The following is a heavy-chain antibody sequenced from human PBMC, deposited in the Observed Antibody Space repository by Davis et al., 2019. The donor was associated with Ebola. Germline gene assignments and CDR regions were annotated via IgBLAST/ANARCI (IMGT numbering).Heavy chain of an antibody. Sequence: GGSLRLSCAASGFTFSNYAIHWVRQAPGKGLEWVAVISYDGRNKYYADSVKGRFTISRDNSKNTLYLQMNSLRAEDTAVYYCAREPDCSGGSCYWFDPWGQGTLVTVPS. J-gene: IGHJ5*02. V-gene: IGHV3-30*04. CDR2: ISYDGRNK. CDR3: AREPDCSGGSCYWFDP. D-gene: IGHD2-15*01. CDR1: GFTFSNYA.